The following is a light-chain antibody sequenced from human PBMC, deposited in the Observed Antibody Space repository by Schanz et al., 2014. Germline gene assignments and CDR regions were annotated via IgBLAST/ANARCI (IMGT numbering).Light chain of an antibody. J-gene: IGKJ4*01. Sequence: DVQLTQSPSSLSASVGDRVTITCRASQTISNSLNWFQHKPGKAPRLLIYAASNLQSGVPSRFSGSGSGTDFTLTITGLQPEDFASYFCQQSYNTPPLTFGGGTKVEIK. V-gene: IGKV1-39*01. CDR2: AAS. CDR3: QQSYNTPPLT. CDR1: QTISNS.